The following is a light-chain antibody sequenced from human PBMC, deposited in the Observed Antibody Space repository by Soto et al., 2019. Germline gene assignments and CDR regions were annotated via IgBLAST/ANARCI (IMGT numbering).Light chain of an antibody. CDR2: RNN. CDR3: AAWDDSLSGRVV. V-gene: IGLV1-47*01. CDR1: SSNIGSNY. J-gene: IGLJ2*01. Sequence: QPVLTQPPSASGTPGQRVTISCSGSSSNIGSNYVYWYQQLPGTAPKLLIYRNNQRPSGVPDRFSDSKSGTSASLAISGLRSEDEADYYCAAWDDSLSGRVVFGGGTKLTVL.